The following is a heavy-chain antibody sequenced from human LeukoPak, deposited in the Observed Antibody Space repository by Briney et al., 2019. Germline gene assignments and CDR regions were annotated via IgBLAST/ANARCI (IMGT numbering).Heavy chain of an antibody. D-gene: IGHD2-15*01. CDR1: GYTFTSYD. J-gene: IGHJ5*02. CDR2: INPSGGST. V-gene: IGHV1-46*01. Sequence: GASVKVSCKASGYTFTSYDINWVRHATGQGLEWMGIINPSGGSTSYAQKFQGRVTMTRDTSTSTVYMELSSLRSEDTAVYYCARAICSGGSCYLMSSKVYNWFDPWGQGTLVTVSS. CDR3: ARAICSGGSCYLMSSKVYNWFDP.